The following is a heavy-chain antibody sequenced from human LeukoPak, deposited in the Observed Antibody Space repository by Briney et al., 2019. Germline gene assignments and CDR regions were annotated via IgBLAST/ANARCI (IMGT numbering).Heavy chain of an antibody. J-gene: IGHJ4*02. CDR2: INPNSGDT. CDR3: AKNPYEYYFDY. CDR1: GYTFTCSY. D-gene: IGHD5-12*01. Sequence: GASVKVSCKASGYTFTCSYMHWVRQAPGQGLEWMGWINPNSGDTNYAQNFQGRVTMTRDTSIRTAYLERSGLRSDDTAVYYCAKNPYEYYFDYWGQGTLVTVSS. V-gene: IGHV1-2*02.